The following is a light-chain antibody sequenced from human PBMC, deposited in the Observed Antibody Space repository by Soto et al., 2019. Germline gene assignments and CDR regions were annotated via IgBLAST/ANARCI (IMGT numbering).Light chain of an antibody. J-gene: IGLJ2*01. Sequence: QSVLTQPASVSGSPGQSITISCTGTSSDVGGYNYVSWYQQNPGKAPKLIIYDVSNRPSGVSNRFSGSKSGNTASLTISGLQAEDEADYYCHSYTSTTSVVFGGGTKLTVL. CDR3: HSYTSTTSVV. CDR1: SSDVGGYNY. CDR2: DVS. V-gene: IGLV2-14*01.